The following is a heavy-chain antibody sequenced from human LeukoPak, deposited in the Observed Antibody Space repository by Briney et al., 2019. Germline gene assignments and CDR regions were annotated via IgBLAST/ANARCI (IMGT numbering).Heavy chain of an antibody. Sequence: ASVKVSCKASGYTFTSYFIHWVRQAPGQGLEWMGVINPNDDSTIYAQKFQGRVTMTRDMSTSTVYMELSGLRSEDTAMYFCARDLNYYALGGWFDCWGQGTLATVSP. V-gene: IGHV1-46*01. CDR3: ARDLNYYALGGWFDC. D-gene: IGHD3-10*01. CDR2: INPNDDST. J-gene: IGHJ4*02. CDR1: GYTFTSYF.